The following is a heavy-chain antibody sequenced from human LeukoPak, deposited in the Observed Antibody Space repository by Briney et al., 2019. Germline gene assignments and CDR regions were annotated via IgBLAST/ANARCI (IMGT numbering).Heavy chain of an antibody. CDR1: GGSFSGYY. CDR2: INHSGST. CDR3: ARENWNGNWFDP. D-gene: IGHD1-1*01. V-gene: IGHV4-34*01. J-gene: IGHJ5*02. Sequence: SETLSLTCAVYGGSFSGYYWSWLRQPPGKGLEWIGEINHSGSTNYNPSLKSRVTISVDTSKNQFSLKLSSVTAADTAVYYCARENWNGNWFDPWGQGTLVTVSS.